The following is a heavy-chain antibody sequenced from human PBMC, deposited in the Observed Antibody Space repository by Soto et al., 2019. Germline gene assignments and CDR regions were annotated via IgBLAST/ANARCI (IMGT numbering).Heavy chain of an antibody. V-gene: IGHV4-30-2*01. CDR3: ARDSRSSRYDSSGYSQFWFFDL. CDR2: IYQSGST. Sequence: SETLSLTCAVSGGSISSGGYSWSWIRQPPGKGLEWSGYIYQSGSTYYNPSLKSRVTISVDWSKNQFALELSSVTAADTAVYYCARDSRSSRYDSSGYSQFWFFDLWGRGTLVTVSS. D-gene: IGHD3-22*01. J-gene: IGHJ2*01. CDR1: GGSISSGGYS.